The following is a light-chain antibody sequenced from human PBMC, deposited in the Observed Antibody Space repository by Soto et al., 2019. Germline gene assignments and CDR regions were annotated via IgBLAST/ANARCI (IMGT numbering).Light chain of an antibody. CDR2: KAS. Sequence: DIQMTQSPSTLSASVGDRVIITCRASQSISSWLAWYQQKAGKAPKLLIYKASSLKSGVPSRFSGSGSGTEFTLTISSLQSEDFAVYYCQQYNNWLWTFGQGTKVEIK. J-gene: IGKJ1*01. CDR3: QQYNNWLWT. CDR1: QSISSW. V-gene: IGKV1-5*03.